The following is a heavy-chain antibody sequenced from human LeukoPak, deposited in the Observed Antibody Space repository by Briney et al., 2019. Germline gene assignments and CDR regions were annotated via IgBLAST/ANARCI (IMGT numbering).Heavy chain of an antibody. CDR2: IYTSGST. V-gene: IGHV4-61*02. J-gene: IGHJ4*02. D-gene: IGHD3-9*01. CDR3: AREGAGYDILTGYYYYFDY. CDR1: GGSISSGSYY. Sequence: PSETLSLTCTVSGGSISSGSYYWSWIRQPAGKGLEWIGRIYTSGSTNYNPSLKSRVTISVDTSKNQFSLRLSSVTAADTAVYYCAREGAGYDILTGYYYYFDYWGQGTLVTVSS.